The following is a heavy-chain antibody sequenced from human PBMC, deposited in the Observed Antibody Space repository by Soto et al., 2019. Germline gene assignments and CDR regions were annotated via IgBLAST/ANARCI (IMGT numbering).Heavy chain of an antibody. CDR3: AASIAAGGGG. V-gene: IGHV3-74*01. CDR1: GFTFSSYY. D-gene: IGHD6-13*01. J-gene: IGHJ4*02. Sequence: GGSLRLSCAASGFTFSSYYMHWVRQAPGKGLVWVSRINSAGSRTAYADSVKGRFTISRDNAKNTLYLQMNNLRAEDTAVYYCAASIAAGGGGWGQGALVTVSS. CDR2: INSAGSRT.